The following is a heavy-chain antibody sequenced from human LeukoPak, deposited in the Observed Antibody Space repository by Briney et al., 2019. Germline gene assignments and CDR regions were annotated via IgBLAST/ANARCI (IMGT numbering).Heavy chain of an antibody. CDR3: ARNASSGFFNA. D-gene: IGHD6-25*01. J-gene: IGHJ1*01. V-gene: IGHV4-38-2*02. CDR1: GQSIINNYY. Sequence: PSETLSLTCTVSGQSIINNYYWGWIRQSPGKGLEWIGSIHHSGNRFESGSTHYNPSLRSRVTVSADASKNEFSLTLRSVTAADTAVYFCARNASSGFFNAWGRGTLVTVSS. CDR2: IHHSGNRFESGST.